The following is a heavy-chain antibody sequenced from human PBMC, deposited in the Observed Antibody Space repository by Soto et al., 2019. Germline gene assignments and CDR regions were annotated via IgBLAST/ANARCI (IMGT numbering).Heavy chain of an antibody. CDR1: GFTFSSYS. CDR3: AREVGATDYYYGMDV. CDR2: ISSSSSTI. D-gene: IGHD1-26*01. J-gene: IGHJ6*02. Sequence: GGSLRLSCAASGFTFSSYSMNWARQAPGKGLEWVSYISSSSSTIYYADSVKGRFTISRDNAKNSLYLQMNSLRDEDTAVYYCAREVGATDYYYGMDVWGQGTTVTVSS. V-gene: IGHV3-48*02.